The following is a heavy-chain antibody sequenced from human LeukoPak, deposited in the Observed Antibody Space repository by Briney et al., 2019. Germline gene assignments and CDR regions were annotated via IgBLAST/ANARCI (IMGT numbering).Heavy chain of an antibody. CDR1: GFTFSSYA. Sequence: PGGSLRLSCAASGFTFSSYAMHWVRQAPGKGLEYVSAISSNGGSTYYANSVKGRFTISRDNSKNTLYLQMGSLRAEDMAVYYCARVRAGYGDYDYWGQGTLDTVSS. V-gene: IGHV3-64*01. CDR3: ARVRAGYGDYDY. CDR2: ISSNGGST. D-gene: IGHD4-17*01. J-gene: IGHJ4*02.